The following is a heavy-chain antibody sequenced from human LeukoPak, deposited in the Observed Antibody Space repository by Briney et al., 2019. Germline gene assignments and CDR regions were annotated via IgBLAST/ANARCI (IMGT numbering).Heavy chain of an antibody. V-gene: IGHV4-31*03. CDR1: GASFSSGDQY. CDR2: IHPSGTL. Sequence: SETLSLTCTVSGASFSSGDQYWNWIRQSPGKGLEWIGSIHPSGTLYNNPSLESRVTMSMDTSKNQFSLILNSVTAADTAVYFCSRGLDSRKLGYWGQGTLVTVSS. D-gene: IGHD3-22*01. CDR3: SRGLDSRKLGY. J-gene: IGHJ4*02.